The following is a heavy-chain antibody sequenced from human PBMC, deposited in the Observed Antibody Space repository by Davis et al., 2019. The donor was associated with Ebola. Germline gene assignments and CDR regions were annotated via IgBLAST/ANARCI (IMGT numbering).Heavy chain of an antibody. D-gene: IGHD2-15*01. CDR3: ARHIRDCSGGSCYSERDYYYGMDV. Sequence: GESLKISCKGSGYSFTSYWIGWVRQMPGKGLEWMGIIYPGDSDTRYSPSFQGQVPISADKSISTAYLQWSSLKASDTAMYYCARHIRDCSGGSCYSERDYYYGMDVWGQGTTVTVSS. CDR1: GYSFTSYW. CDR2: IYPGDSDT. V-gene: IGHV5-51*01. J-gene: IGHJ6*02.